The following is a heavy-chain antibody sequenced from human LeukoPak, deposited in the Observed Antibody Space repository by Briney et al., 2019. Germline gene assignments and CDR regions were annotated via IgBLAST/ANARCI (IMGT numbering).Heavy chain of an antibody. V-gene: IGHV4-59*01. CDR1: GGSISSYY. CDR3: AGGSEPYYYMDV. CDR2: IYYSGST. Sequence: SETLSLTCTVSGGSISSYYWSWIRQPPGKGLEWIGYIYYSGSTNYNPSLKSQVTISVDTSKSQFSLKLSSVTAADTAVYYCAGGSEPYYYMDVWGKGTTVTVSS. D-gene: IGHD3-16*01. J-gene: IGHJ6*03.